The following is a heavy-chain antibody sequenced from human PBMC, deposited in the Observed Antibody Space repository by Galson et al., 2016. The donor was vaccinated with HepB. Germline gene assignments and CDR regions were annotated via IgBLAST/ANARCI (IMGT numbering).Heavy chain of an antibody. CDR3: ARDRDARPYDY. D-gene: IGHD5-24*01. V-gene: IGHV3-74*01. CDR2: IASDAIST. CDR1: GFSFRTYW. J-gene: IGHJ4*02. Sequence: SLRLSCAASGFSFRTYWMHWVRQAPGKGLVWVSRIASDAISTSYADSVKGRFTISRDNSKNTLYLQMNSLRAEDTAVCYCARDRDARPYDYWGQGTLVTVSS.